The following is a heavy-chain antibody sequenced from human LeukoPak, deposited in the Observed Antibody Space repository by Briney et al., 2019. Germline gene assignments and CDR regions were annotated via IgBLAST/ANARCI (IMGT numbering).Heavy chain of an antibody. CDR2: ISSSSSYI. Sequence: GGSLRLSCAGSGFTFTSYWMHWVRQAPGKGLEWVSSISSSSSYIYYADSVKGRFTISRDNAKNSLYLQMNSLRAEDTAVYYCASILDCSSTSCRGAFDIWGQGTMVTVSS. V-gene: IGHV3-21*01. D-gene: IGHD2-2*01. CDR1: GFTFTSYW. CDR3: ASILDCSSTSCRGAFDI. J-gene: IGHJ3*02.